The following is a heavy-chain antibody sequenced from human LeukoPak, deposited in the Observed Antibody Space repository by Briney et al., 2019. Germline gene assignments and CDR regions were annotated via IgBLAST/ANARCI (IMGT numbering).Heavy chain of an antibody. D-gene: IGHD5-24*01. CDR2: INHSGST. Sequence: PSETLSLTCAVYGGSFSGYYWSWIRQPPGKGLEWIGEINHSGSTNYNPSLKSRVTISVDTSKNQFSLKLSSVTAADTAVYYCARGAQRRIPSYYWGQGTLVTVSS. CDR1: GGSFSGYY. J-gene: IGHJ4*02. V-gene: IGHV4-34*01. CDR3: ARGAQRRIPSYY.